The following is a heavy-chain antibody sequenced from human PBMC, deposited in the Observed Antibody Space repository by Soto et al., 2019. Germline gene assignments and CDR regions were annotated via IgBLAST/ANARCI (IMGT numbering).Heavy chain of an antibody. V-gene: IGHV3-23*01. D-gene: IGHD2-8*01. CDR2: ISGSGGST. Sequence: QPGGSLRLSCAASGFTFSSYAMSWVRQAPGKGLEWVSAISGSGGSTYYADSVKGRFTISRDNSKNTLYLQMNSLRAEDTAVYYCAKDLCTNGVCYRGGLDYWGQGTLVTVSS. CDR3: AKDLCTNGVCYRGGLDY. J-gene: IGHJ4*02. CDR1: GFTFSSYA.